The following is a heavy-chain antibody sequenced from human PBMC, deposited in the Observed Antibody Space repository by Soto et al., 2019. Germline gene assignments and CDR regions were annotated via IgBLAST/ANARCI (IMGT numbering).Heavy chain of an antibody. CDR1: GFTFSSYS. Sequence: GGSLRLSCAASGFTFSSYSKNWVRQAPGKGLGWVSSITSSSGDTYYIDSVKGRFTISRDNAKNSLFLEMNSLRAEDTAVYYCARDPSEYSGYWGQGTLVTVSS. V-gene: IGHV3-21*01. J-gene: IGHJ4*02. CDR2: ITSSSGDT. D-gene: IGHD5-12*01. CDR3: ARDPSEYSGY.